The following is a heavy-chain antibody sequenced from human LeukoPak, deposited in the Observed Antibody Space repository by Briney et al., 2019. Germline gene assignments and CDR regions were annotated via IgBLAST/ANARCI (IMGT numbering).Heavy chain of an antibody. CDR1: GFTVSSNY. CDR2: IYSGGST. D-gene: IGHD4-17*01. CDR3: ARDSDGDYVFDY. J-gene: IGHJ4*02. Sequence: GGSLRLSCAASGFTVSSNYMSWVRQAPGKGLEWVSVIYSGGSTYYADSVKGRITISRDNSKNTLYLQMNSLRAEDTAVYYCARDSDGDYVFDYWGQGTLVTVSS. V-gene: IGHV3-53*05.